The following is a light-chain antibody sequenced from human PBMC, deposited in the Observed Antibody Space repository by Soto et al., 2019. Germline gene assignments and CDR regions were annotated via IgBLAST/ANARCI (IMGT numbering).Light chain of an antibody. Sequence: DIQMTQSPSSLSASVKDRVTITCQASQDISNYLNWYQQKPGKAPKLLIYDASNLETGVPSRFSGSGSGTDFTFTISSLQPEDIATYYCQQYVFGGGTKVEIK. CDR3: QQYV. J-gene: IGKJ4*01. CDR2: DAS. V-gene: IGKV1-33*01. CDR1: QDISNY.